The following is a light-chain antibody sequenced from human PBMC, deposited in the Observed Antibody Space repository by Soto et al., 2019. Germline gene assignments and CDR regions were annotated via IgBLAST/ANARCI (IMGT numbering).Light chain of an antibody. J-gene: IGKJ2*01. V-gene: IGKV1-39*01. CDR2: VAS. CDR3: QQSYRSPYT. Sequence: DIQMTQSPSSLSASVGDRVTITCRASQSISSYLNWYQQKPGKAPKFLIYVASTLQSGVPSRFSGSGSGTDVTLTITSLQTEDFATYYCQQSYRSPYTFGQGTKLEIK. CDR1: QSISSY.